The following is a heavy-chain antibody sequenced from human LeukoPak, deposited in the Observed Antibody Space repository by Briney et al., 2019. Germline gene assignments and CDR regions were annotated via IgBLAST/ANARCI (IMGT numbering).Heavy chain of an antibody. J-gene: IGHJ4*02. D-gene: IGHD6-13*01. V-gene: IGHV1-18*01. CDR3: AKGRESFIAAAGFDY. Sequence: GASVKVSCKASGYTFTSYGISWVRQAPGQGLEWMGWISAYNGNTNYAQKLQGRVTMTTDTSTSTAYMEQRSLRSDDTAVYYCAKGRESFIAAAGFDYWGQGTLVTVSP. CDR2: ISAYNGNT. CDR1: GYTFTSYG.